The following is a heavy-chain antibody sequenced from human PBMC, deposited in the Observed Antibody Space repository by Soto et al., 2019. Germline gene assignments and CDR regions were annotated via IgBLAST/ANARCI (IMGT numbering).Heavy chain of an antibody. D-gene: IGHD3-3*01. Sequence: QVQLQQWGAGLLKPSETLSLTCAVYGGSFSGYYWSWIRQPPGKGLEWIGEINHSGSTNYNPSLKSRVTISVDTSKNQFSLKLSSVTAADTAVYCCARGYVRFTIFGTGWFDPWGQGTLVTVSS. CDR3: ARGYVRFTIFGTGWFDP. CDR1: GGSFSGYY. V-gene: IGHV4-34*01. J-gene: IGHJ5*02. CDR2: INHSGST.